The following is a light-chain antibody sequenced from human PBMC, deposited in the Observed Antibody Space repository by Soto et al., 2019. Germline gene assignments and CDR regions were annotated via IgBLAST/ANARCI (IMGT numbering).Light chain of an antibody. J-gene: IGKJ1*01. CDR3: QQYGSSPRT. CDR1: QSVSTY. CDR2: DAS. V-gene: IGKV3-11*01. Sequence: EIVLTQSPATLSLSPGERAILSCRASQSVSTYLAWYQQKPGQAPRLLIFDASNRATGIPARFSGSGSGTDFTLTITSLEPEDFAPYYCQQYGSSPRTFGQGTKVDIQ.